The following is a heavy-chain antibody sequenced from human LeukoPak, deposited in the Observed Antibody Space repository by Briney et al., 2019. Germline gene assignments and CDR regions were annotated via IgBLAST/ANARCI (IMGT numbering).Heavy chain of an antibody. CDR1: GGSISSGSYY. Sequence: TLSLTCTVSGGSISSGSYYWSWIRQPAGKGLEWIGRIYTSGSTNYNPSLKSRVTISVDTSKNQFSPKLSSVTAADTAVYYCARDGWFGELTSWGQGTLVTVSS. CDR2: IYTSGST. CDR3: ARDGWFGELTS. D-gene: IGHD3-10*01. J-gene: IGHJ5*02. V-gene: IGHV4-61*02.